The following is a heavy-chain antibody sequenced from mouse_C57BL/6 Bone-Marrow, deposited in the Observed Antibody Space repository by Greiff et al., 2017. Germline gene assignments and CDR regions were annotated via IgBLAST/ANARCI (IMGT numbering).Heavy chain of an antibody. CDR1: GYTFTNYW. V-gene: IGHV1-63*01. CDR3: ARAPNCVYFDY. J-gene: IGHJ2*01. Sequence: VQGVESGAELVRPGTSVKMSCKASGYTFTNYWIGWAKQRPGHCLEWIGDIYPGGGYTNYNEKFKGKATLTADKAASTAYMQVSSLTSEDSAIYYCARAPNCVYFDYWGQGTTLTVSS. D-gene: IGHD4-1*01. CDR2: IYPGGGYT.